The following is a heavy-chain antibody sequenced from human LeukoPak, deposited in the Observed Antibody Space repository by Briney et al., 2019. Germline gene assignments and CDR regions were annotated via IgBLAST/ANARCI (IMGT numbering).Heavy chain of an antibody. CDR3: AKDLHYNDGRWEFDP. Sequence: GGSLRLSCAASGFIITTYAMAWVRQAPGKGLEWVAGILGSGTTYYSDSVKGRFTISKHNSKKMVYLQMNSLRVEDTAIYYCAKDLHYNDGRWEFDPWGQGTLVTVSS. CDR1: GFIITTYA. D-gene: IGHD5-24*01. V-gene: IGHV3-23*01. CDR2: ILGSGTT. J-gene: IGHJ5*02.